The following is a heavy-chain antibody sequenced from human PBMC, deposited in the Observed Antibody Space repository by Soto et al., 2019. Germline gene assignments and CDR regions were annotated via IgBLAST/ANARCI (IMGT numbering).Heavy chain of an antibody. V-gene: IGHV4-31*03. Sequence: QVQLQESGPGLVKPSQTLSLTCTVSGGSISSGGYYWSWIRQHPGKGLEWIGYIYYSGSTYYNPSPNSRVTISVDTSKNQFSLKLSSVTAADTAVYYCARDRLGPTYGSGSYYKKFDAFDIWGQGTMVTVSS. CDR3: ARDRLGPTYGSGSYYKKFDAFDI. D-gene: IGHD3-10*01. CDR2: IYYSGST. CDR1: GGSISSGGYY. J-gene: IGHJ3*02.